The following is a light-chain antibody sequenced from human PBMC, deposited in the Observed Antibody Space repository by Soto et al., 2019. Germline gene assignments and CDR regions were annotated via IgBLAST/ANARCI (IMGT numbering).Light chain of an antibody. J-gene: IGKJ5*01. CDR1: QSVSSY. CDR3: QQRST. Sequence: EIVLTQSPATLSSSPGERATLSCRASQSVSSYLAWYQQKPGQAPRLLIYDASNRATGIPARFSGSGSGTDFTLTISSLEPEDFAVYYCQQRSTFGQGTRLEIK. CDR2: DAS. V-gene: IGKV3-11*01.